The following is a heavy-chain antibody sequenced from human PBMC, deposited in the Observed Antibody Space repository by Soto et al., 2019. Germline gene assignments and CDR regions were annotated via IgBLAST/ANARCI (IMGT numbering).Heavy chain of an antibody. CDR2: IWADGSNE. D-gene: IGHD2-15*01. V-gene: IGHV3-33*01. CDR3: ARDEMGYCRGGSCYTPGGMDV. J-gene: IGHJ6*02. CDR1: GFTFSNYG. Sequence: PGGSLRLSCTASGFTFSNYGVHWVRQAPGKGLEWVAVIWADGSNEYYADSVKGRFTMSRDNSKNTLDLQMNRLRVEDTAVYYCARDEMGYCRGGSCYTPGGMDVWGQGATLTVSS.